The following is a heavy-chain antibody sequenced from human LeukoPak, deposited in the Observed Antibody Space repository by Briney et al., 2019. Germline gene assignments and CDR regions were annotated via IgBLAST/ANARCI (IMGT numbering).Heavy chain of an antibody. J-gene: IGHJ5*02. CDR1: GGSVSSGSYY. D-gene: IGHD6-19*01. CDR2: IYCSGST. Sequence: PSETLSLTCTVSGGSVSSGSYYWSWIRQPPGKGLEWIGYIYCSGSTNYNPSLKSRVTISVDTSKNQFSLKLSSVTAADTAVYYCARDEAVAGIGFGWFDPWGQGTLVTVSS. V-gene: IGHV4-61*01. CDR3: ARDEAVAGIGFGWFDP.